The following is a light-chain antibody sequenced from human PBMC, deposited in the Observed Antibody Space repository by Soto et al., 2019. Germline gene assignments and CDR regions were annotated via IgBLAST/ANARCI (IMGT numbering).Light chain of an antibody. V-gene: IGKV1-33*01. CDR2: DAA. CDR1: QDISNY. CDR3: QQYDNLPLT. J-gene: IGKJ4*01. Sequence: DIQMTQSPSSLSASVGDRVTITCQASQDISNYLNWYQQKPGKASKLLIYDAANLETGVPSRFSGSGSGTDFTFTISSLRPEDIATYYCQQYDNLPLTFGGGTKVEIK.